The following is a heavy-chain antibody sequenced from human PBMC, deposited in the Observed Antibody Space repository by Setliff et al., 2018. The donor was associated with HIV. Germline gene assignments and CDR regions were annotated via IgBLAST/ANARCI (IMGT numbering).Heavy chain of an antibody. J-gene: IGHJ4*02. Sequence: GGSLRLSCEASGFTFSTYSMNWVRQAPGKGLEWVSSISSSSRSKYYADSVKGRFTISRDNAKNSLYLQMNSLTAEDTAVYYCARDQSSSWTTGLDYWGQGALVTVSS. V-gene: IGHV3-21*01. CDR2: ISSSSRSK. D-gene: IGHD6-13*01. CDR3: ARDQSSSWTTGLDY. CDR1: GFTFSTYS.